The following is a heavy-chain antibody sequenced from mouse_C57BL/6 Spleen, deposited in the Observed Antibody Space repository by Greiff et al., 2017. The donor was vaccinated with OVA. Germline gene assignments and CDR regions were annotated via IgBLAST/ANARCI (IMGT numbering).Heavy chain of an antibody. D-gene: IGHD1-1*01. CDR2: IDPNSGGT. J-gene: IGHJ1*03. CDR3: ARREVTTVVEDWYFDV. V-gene: IGHV1-72*01. Sequence: QVQLQQSGAELVKPGASVKLSCKASGYTFTSYWMHWVKQRPGRGLEWIGRIDPNSGGTKYNEKFKSKATLTVDKPASTAYMQLSSLTSEDSAVYYCARREVTTVVEDWYFDVWGTGTTVTVSS. CDR1: GYTFTSYW.